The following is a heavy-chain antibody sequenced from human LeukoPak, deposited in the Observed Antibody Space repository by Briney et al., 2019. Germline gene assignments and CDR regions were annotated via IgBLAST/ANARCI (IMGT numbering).Heavy chain of an antibody. CDR3: ARDSGPLYYYDSSGYTFDY. V-gene: IGHV3-30-3*01. D-gene: IGHD3-22*01. J-gene: IGHJ4*02. Sequence: PGRSLRLSCAASGFTFSSYAMHWVRQAPGKGLEWVAVISYDGSNKYYADPVKGRFTISRDKSKNTLYLQMNSLRAEDTAVYYCARDSGPLYYYDSSGYTFDYWGEGALVTVSS. CDR2: ISYDGSNK. CDR1: GFTFSSYA.